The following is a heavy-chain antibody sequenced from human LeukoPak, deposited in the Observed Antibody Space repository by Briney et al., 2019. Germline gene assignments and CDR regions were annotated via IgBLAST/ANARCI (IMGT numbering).Heavy chain of an antibody. CDR3: ARVTGRYFDL. D-gene: IGHD1-14*01. J-gene: IGHJ2*01. Sequence: SQTLSLTCTVSGGSISSGDYYWRWIREPPGKGREWIGYIYYSVTTYYNPSLKSRVTISVDTSKNQFSLKLSSVTAADTAVYYCARVTGRYFDLWGRGTLVTVSS. CDR2: IYYSVTT. V-gene: IGHV4-30-4*01. CDR1: GGSISSGDYY.